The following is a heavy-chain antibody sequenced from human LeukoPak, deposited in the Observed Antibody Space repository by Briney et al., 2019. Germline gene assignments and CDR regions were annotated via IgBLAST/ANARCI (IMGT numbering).Heavy chain of an antibody. D-gene: IGHD6-19*01. CDR3: ARGLSYSSGWYSYYYYMDV. CDR1: GGSISSYY. J-gene: IGHJ6*03. Sequence: PSKTLSLTCTVSGGSISSYYWSWIRQPPGKGLEWIGYIFYSGSTNYNPSLKSRVTISVDTSKNQFSLKLSSVTAADTAVYYCARGLSYSSGWYSYYYYMDVWGKGTTVTVSS. V-gene: IGHV4-59*01. CDR2: IFYSGST.